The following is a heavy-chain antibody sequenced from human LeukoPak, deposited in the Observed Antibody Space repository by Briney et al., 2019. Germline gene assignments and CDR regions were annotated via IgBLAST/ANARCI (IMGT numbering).Heavy chain of an antibody. Sequence: ASVKVSCKASGYTFTSYDINWVRQATGQGLEWMGWMNPNSGNTGYAQKFQGRVTMTRNTSISTAYMELSSLRSEDTAVYYCARGILWELPYYFDSWGQGTLVTVPS. J-gene: IGHJ4*02. V-gene: IGHV1-8*01. CDR2: MNPNSGNT. CDR3: ARGILWELPYYFDS. D-gene: IGHD1-26*01. CDR1: GYTFTSYD.